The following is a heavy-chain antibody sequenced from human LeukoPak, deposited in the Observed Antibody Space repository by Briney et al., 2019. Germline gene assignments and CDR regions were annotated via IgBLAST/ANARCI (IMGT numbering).Heavy chain of an antibody. D-gene: IGHD3-10*01. CDR3: AQHLKILLWFGELRPGEFDP. V-gene: IGHV2-5*02. Sequence: SGPTLVNPTQTLTLTCTFSGFSLSTSGVGVGWIRQPPGKALEWLALIYWDDDKRYSPSLKSRLTITKDTSKNQVVLTMTNMDPVDTATYYCAQHLKILLWFGELRPGEFDPWGQGTLVTVSS. CDR2: IYWDDDK. J-gene: IGHJ5*02. CDR1: GFSLSTSGVG.